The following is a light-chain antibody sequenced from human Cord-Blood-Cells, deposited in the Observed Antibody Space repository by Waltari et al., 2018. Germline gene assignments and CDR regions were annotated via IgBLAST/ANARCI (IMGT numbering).Light chain of an antibody. CDR3: QSYDSSLSGWV. V-gene: IGLV1-40*01. CDR1: SSNIGAGYA. J-gene: IGLJ3*02. Sequence: QSVLTPPPSVSGAPGQRVPFSCTGSSSNIGAGYAVHWYQQPPGTAPKRLISGNSNRPSGVQDRFSGSKSGTSSSLAITGLQAEDEADYYCQSYDSSLSGWVFGGGTKLTVL. CDR2: GNS.